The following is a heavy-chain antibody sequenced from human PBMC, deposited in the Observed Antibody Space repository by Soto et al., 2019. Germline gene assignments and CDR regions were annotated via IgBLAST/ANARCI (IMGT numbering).Heavy chain of an antibody. V-gene: IGHV4-34*01. CDR1: GGSFSGYY. J-gene: IGHJ4*02. CDR2: INHSGST. CDR3: ARSNPDYYDSSGYWIDY. D-gene: IGHD3-22*01. Sequence: SETLSLTCAVYGGSFSGYYWSWIRQPPGKGLEWIGEINHSGSTNYNPSLKSRVTISVDTSKNQFSLKLSSVTAADTAVYYCARSNPDYYDSSGYWIDYWGQGTLVT.